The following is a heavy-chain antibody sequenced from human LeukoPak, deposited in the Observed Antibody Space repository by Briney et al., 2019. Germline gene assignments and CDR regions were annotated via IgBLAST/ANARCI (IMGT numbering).Heavy chain of an antibody. CDR3: AKDRSSGYYSFDY. Sequence: PGGSLRLSCAASGFTFRSYGMHWARQAPGKGLEWVAVVWYDGTNTYYAESVKGRFTISRDNSKNTLYLQMNSLRAEDTAVYYCAKDRSSGYYSFDYWGQGTLVTVSS. CDR2: VWYDGTNT. D-gene: IGHD3-22*01. CDR1: GFTFRSYG. J-gene: IGHJ4*02. V-gene: IGHV3-33*06.